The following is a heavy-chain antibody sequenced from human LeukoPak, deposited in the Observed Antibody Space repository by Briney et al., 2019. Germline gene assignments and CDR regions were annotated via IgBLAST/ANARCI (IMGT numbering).Heavy chain of an antibody. CDR3: AKDQYQLLYET. V-gene: IGHV3-23*01. CDR2: ISGSGGST. Sequence: GGSLRLSCAASGFTFSSYAMSWVRQAPGKGLEWVSAISGSGGSTYYADSVQGRFTISRDNSKNTLYLQMNSLRAEDTAVYYCAKDQYQLLYETWGQGTLVTVSS. J-gene: IGHJ5*02. D-gene: IGHD2-2*02. CDR1: GFTFSSYA.